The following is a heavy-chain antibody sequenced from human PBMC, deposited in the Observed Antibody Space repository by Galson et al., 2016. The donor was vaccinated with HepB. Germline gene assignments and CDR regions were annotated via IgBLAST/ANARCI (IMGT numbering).Heavy chain of an antibody. CDR2: IDHSGSA. CDR1: GGSFSGYH. Sequence: SETLSLTCAVYGGSFSGYHWSWIRQPPGKGLEWIGKIDHSGSANYDPSLRSRVTISVDTSKNQFSLNLSSVTAADTAVYYCARGPYSTIAAFAHFDPWGQGTLVTVSS. V-gene: IGHV4-34*01. J-gene: IGHJ5*02. CDR3: ARGPYSTIAAFAHFDP. D-gene: IGHD6-13*01.